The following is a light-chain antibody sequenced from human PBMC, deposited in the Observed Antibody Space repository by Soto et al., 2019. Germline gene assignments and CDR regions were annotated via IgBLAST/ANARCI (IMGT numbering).Light chain of an antibody. V-gene: IGKV3-11*01. J-gene: IGKJ5*01. CDR1: QSVIRC. CDR3: QQHYSLPIT. Sequence: LSQSASTLSSSPGERATLSCRASQSVIRCLAWYQQRPGQAPRLLIYDASCRATGVPARFSGSGSGTDFTLTINSLQADDFATYYCQQHYSLPITFGQGTLLE. CDR2: DAS.